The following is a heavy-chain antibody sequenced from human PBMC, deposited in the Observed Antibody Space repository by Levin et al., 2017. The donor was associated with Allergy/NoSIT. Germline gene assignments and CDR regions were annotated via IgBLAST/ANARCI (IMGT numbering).Heavy chain of an antibody. CDR2: ISAYNGNT. CDR1: GYTFTSYG. V-gene: IGHV1-18*01. D-gene: IGHD3-10*01. Sequence: KLGESLKISCKASGYTFTSYGISWVRQAPGQGLEWMGWISAYNGNTNYAQKLQGRVTMTTDTSTSTAYMELRSLRSDDTAVYYCARDNALWFGELNDYWGQGTLVTVSS. J-gene: IGHJ4*02. CDR3: ARDNALWFGELNDY.